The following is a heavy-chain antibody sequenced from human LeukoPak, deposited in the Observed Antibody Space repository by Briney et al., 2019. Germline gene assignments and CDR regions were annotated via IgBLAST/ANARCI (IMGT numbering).Heavy chain of an antibody. CDR3: ARSSIIAAAGPYYFDY. CDR1: GGTFSSYA. D-gene: IGHD6-13*01. V-gene: IGHV1-69*06. Sequence: ASVKVSCKASGGTFSSYAISWVRQAPGQGLERMGGIIPIFGTANHAQKFQGRVTITADKSTGTAYMELSSLRSEDTAVYYCARSSIIAAAGPYYFDYWGQGTLVTVSS. J-gene: IGHJ4*02. CDR2: IIPIFGTA.